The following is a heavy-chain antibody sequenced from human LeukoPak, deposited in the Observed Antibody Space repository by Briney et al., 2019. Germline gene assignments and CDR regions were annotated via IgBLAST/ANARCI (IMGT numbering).Heavy chain of an antibody. CDR2: IYYSGST. J-gene: IGHJ3*02. D-gene: IGHD1-26*01. V-gene: IGHV4-59*01. CDR1: GGSITYYY. CDR3: ARGGSHYDVFDI. Sequence: PSETLSLTCTVSGGSITYYYWSWIRQPPGKGLEWIGYIYYSGSTNYNPSLKSRVTISVDTSKNQFSLKLSSLTAADTAVYYCARGGSHYDVFDIWGQGTMVTASS.